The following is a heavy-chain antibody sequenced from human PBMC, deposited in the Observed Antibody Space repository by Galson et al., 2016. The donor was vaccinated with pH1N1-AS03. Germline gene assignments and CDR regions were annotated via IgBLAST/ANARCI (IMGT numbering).Heavy chain of an antibody. CDR1: GFTFGDYY. V-gene: IGHV3-11*01. CDR2: ISSSGSTK. CDR3: ARAKGSGWPNKHYFDS. D-gene: IGHD6-19*01. Sequence: SLRLSCAVSGFTFGDYYMTWVRQTPGKGLEWISYISSSGSTKYYADSVEGRFTISRDNAKNSLFLQINYLTAEDTAIYYCARAKGSGWPNKHYFDSWGPGTLVIVSS. J-gene: IGHJ4*02.